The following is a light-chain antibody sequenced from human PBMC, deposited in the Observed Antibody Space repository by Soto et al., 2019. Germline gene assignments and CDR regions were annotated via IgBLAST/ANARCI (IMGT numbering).Light chain of an antibody. V-gene: IGLV2-18*02. CDR1: SSDVGSYNR. Sequence: QSVLTQPPSVSGTPGQSVTISCTGTSSDVGSYNRVSWYQQSPGTAPKLMIYEVSNRPSGVPDRFSGSKSGNTASLTISALQAEDEAHYYCSSYTSSSTHVFGTG. CDR2: EVS. CDR3: SSYTSSSTHV. J-gene: IGLJ1*01.